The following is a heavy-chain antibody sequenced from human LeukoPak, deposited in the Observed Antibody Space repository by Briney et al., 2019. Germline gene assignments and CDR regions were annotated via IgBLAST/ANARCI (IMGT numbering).Heavy chain of an antibody. Sequence: GGSLRLSCAASGFTFSSYAMHWVRQAPGKGLEWVAVISYDGSNKYYADSVKGRFTISRDNSKNTLYLQMNSPRAEDTAVYYCAREWHYYGMDVWGQGTTVTVSS. J-gene: IGHJ6*02. D-gene: IGHD5-12*01. V-gene: IGHV3-30-3*01. CDR1: GFTFSSYA. CDR3: AREWHYYGMDV. CDR2: ISYDGSNK.